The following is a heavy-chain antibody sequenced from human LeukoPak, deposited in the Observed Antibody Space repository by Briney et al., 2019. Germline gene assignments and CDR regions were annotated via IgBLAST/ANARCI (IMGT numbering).Heavy chain of an antibody. CDR1: GFTVSSNS. Sequence: PGGSLRLSCTVSGFTVSSNSMSWVRQAPGKGLEWVSFIYSGTIHYSDSVKGRFTISRDNSKNTLYLQMNSLRAEDTAVYYCAKSSGRIQDAFDIWGQGTMVTVSS. CDR3: AKSSGRIQDAFDI. D-gene: IGHD6-6*01. V-gene: IGHV3-53*01. CDR2: IYSGTI. J-gene: IGHJ3*02.